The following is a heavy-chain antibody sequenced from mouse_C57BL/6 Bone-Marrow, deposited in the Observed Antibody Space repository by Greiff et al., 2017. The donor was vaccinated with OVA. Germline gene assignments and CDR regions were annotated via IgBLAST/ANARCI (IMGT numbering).Heavy chain of an antibody. CDR1: GYAFSSSW. CDR3: ARNYDSPYAMDY. Sequence: QVQLQQSGPELVKPGASVKISCKASGYAFSSSWMNWVKQRPGKGLEWIGRIYPGDGDTNYNGKFKGKATLTADKSSSTAYMQLSSLTSEDSAVYFCARNYDSPYAMDYWGQGTSVTVSS. J-gene: IGHJ4*01. V-gene: IGHV1-82*01. D-gene: IGHD2-4*01. CDR2: IYPGDGDT.